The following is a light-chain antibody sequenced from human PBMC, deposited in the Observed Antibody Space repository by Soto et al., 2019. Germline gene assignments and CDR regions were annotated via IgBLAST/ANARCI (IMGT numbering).Light chain of an antibody. V-gene: IGKV1-5*01. CDR2: DAS. CDR3: QQYKTKLWT. CDR1: QSISSW. J-gene: IGKJ1*01. Sequence: DIQMTQSPSTLSASVGDRVTITCRASQSISSWLAWYQQKPGKAPKLLIYDASSLESGVPSRFSGSGSGTEFTLTISSLQPDDFATYYCQQYKTKLWTFGQGTRVEV.